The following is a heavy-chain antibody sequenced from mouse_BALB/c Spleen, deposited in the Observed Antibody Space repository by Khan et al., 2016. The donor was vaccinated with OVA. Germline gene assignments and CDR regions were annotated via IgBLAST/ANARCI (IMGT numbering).Heavy chain of an antibody. CDR1: GFTFSSYA. CDR2: INSDGTYT. CDR3: ARHNFGPFAY. J-gene: IGHJ3*01. D-gene: IGHD1-3*01. Sequence: EVELVESGGGLVKPGGSLKLSCAASGFTFSSYAMSWVRQTPEKRLEWVATINSDGTYTLYPDSVKGRFTISSDNAKNTLYLQMSSLRSEDTAMYYCARHNFGPFAYWGQGTLVTVSA. V-gene: IGHV5-9-3*01.